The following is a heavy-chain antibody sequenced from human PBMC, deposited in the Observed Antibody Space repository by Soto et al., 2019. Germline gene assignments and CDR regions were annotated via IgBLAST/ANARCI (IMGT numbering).Heavy chain of an antibody. CDR1: GFTFSSYG. V-gene: IGHV3-33*01. J-gene: IGHJ4*02. CDR3: ARDTDSSGLPDY. D-gene: IGHD3-22*01. CDR2: IWYDGSNK. Sequence: QVQLVESGGGVVQPGRSLRLSCAASGFTFSSYGMHWVRQAPGKGLEWVAVIWYDGSNKYYADSVKGRFTISRDNSKNTLYLQMNSLRGEDTAVYYCARDTDSSGLPDYWGQGTLVTVSS.